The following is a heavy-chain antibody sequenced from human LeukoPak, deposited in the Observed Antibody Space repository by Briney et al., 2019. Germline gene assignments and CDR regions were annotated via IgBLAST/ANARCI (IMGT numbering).Heavy chain of an antibody. V-gene: IGHV3-21*01. Sequence: GSLRLSCAASGFTFSDYSMNWVRQAPGKGLEWVASTSSGSSWIYYADSVRGRFTISRDNAKNTLYLQMNSLRADDTAIYYCVRDHYYSMDVWGKGTTVTISS. J-gene: IGHJ6*03. CDR2: TSSGSSWI. CDR1: GFTFSDYS. CDR3: VRDHYYSMDV.